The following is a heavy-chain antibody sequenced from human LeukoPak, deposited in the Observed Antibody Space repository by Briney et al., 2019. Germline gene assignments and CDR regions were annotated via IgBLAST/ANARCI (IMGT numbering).Heavy chain of an antibody. Sequence: PGGSLRLSCAASGSTFSRHSTNWVRQAPGKGLEWVSYISSGSSYIYYADSVKGRFTISRDNAENSLYLQMNSLRGEDTAVYYCARGGLNYADASDIWGQGTMVTVSS. CDR2: ISSGSSYI. V-gene: IGHV3-21*01. CDR3: ARGGLNYADASDI. CDR1: GSTFSRHS. J-gene: IGHJ3*02. D-gene: IGHD4-11*01.